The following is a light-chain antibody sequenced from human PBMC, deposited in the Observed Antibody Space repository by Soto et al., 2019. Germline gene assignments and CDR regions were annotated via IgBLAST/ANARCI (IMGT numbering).Light chain of an antibody. V-gene: IGKV3-11*01. CDR1: QSVGTY. J-gene: IGKJ1*01. CDR2: DAS. CDR3: QQRTNWPPWT. Sequence: EIVLTQSPVTLSLSPGERATLSCRASQSVGTYLAWYQQKPGQAPRLIIYDASSRATGIPARFSGSGSGTDFTLTISSLEPEDCAVHFCQQRTNWPPWTFGQGTKVEIK.